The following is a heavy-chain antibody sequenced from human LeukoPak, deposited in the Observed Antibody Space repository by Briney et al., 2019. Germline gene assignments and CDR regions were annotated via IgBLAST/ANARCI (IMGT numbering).Heavy chain of an antibody. CDR2: IRDEENSYTT. CDR3: ASIPYAEY. V-gene: IGHV3-72*01. J-gene: IGHJ4*02. CDR1: GFTFSDHH. Sequence: GGSLRLSCAASGFTFSDHHMDWVRQAPGKGLEWVGRIRDEENSYTTHYAASVKGRFTISRDDSKNSLYLQMNSLKTEDTALYYCASIPYAEYWGQGTLVTVSS. D-gene: IGHD2-2*02.